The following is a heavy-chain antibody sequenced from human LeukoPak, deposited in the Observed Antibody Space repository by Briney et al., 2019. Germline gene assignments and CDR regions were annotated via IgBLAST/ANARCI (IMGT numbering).Heavy chain of an antibody. V-gene: IGHV4-34*01. CDR1: GGSSSGYY. D-gene: IGHD3-3*01. CDR2: INHSGST. Sequence: SETLSLTCAVYGGSSSGYYWSWIRQPPGKGLEWIGEINHSGSTNYNPSLKSRVTISVDTSKNQFSLKLSSVTAADTAVYYCARERANYDFWSGPAFDYWGQGTLVTVSS. J-gene: IGHJ4*02. CDR3: ARERANYDFWSGPAFDY.